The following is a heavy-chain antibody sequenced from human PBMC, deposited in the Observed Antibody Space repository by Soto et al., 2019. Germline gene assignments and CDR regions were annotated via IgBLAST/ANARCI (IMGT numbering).Heavy chain of an antibody. Sequence: SVKVSCKASGYSFTSYTMNWVRQATGQGLEWMGRIIPILGIANYAQKFQGRVTITADKSTSTAYMELSSLRSEDTTVYYCARARTRLSRYYYYMDVWGKGTTVTVSS. CDR3: ARARTRLSRYYYYMDV. CDR1: GYSFTSYT. J-gene: IGHJ6*03. V-gene: IGHV1-69*02. CDR2: IIPILGIA. D-gene: IGHD3-16*01.